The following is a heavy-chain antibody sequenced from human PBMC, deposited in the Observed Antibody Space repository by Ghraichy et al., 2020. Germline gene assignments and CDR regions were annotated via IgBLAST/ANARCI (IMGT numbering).Heavy chain of an antibody. CDR3: ATYVAGYYYQGVY. J-gene: IGHJ4*02. D-gene: IGHD3-22*01. CDR2: ISSSSSST. Sequence: GGSLRLSCAASGFTFSDYYMSWIRQAPGKGLEWVSYISSSSSSTNYADSVKGRFTVSRDNAMNSLYLQMNSLRAEDTAVYYCATYVAGYYYQGVYWGQGALVTVSS. CDR1: GFTFSDYY. V-gene: IGHV3-11*06.